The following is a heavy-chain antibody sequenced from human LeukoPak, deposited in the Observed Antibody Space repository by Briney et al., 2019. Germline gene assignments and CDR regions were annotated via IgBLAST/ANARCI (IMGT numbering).Heavy chain of an antibody. CDR3: ARDADSSGYTYYFDY. J-gene: IGHJ4*02. Sequence: GGSLRLSCAASGFTFSDYYMSWVRQAPGKGLEWVANIKQDGSEKYYVDSVKGRFTISRDNAKNSLYLQMNSLRAEDTAVYYCARDADSSGYTYYFDYWGQGTLVTVSS. CDR2: IKQDGSEK. D-gene: IGHD3-22*01. V-gene: IGHV3-7*01. CDR1: GFTFSDYY.